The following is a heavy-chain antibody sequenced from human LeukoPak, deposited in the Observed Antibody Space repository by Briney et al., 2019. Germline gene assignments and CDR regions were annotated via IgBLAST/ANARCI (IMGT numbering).Heavy chain of an antibody. CDR1: GGSFSGYY. D-gene: IGHD3-22*01. CDR2: INHSGST. V-gene: IGHV4-34*01. Sequence: SETLSLTCAVYGGSFSGYYWSWIRQPPGKGLEWIGEINHSGSTNYNPSLKSRVTISVDTSKNQLSLKLSSVTAADTAVYYCARHHAYYDSSALTQEGYYFDYWGQGTLVTVSS. J-gene: IGHJ4*02. CDR3: ARHHAYYDSSALTQEGYYFDY.